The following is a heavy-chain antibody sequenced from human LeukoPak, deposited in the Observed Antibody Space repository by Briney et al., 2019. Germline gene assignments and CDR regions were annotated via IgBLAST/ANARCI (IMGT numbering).Heavy chain of an antibody. D-gene: IGHD2-15*01. CDR1: GFTVSGNY. V-gene: IGHV3-53*01. J-gene: IGHJ4*02. CDR3: AKAVVVVAATPIDY. Sequence: GGSLRLSCAASGFTVSGNYMNWVRQAPGKGLEWVSIIYPNGYTYYADSVKGRFTISRDNSKNTLYLQMNSLRAEDTALYYCAKAVVVVAATPIDYWGQGTLVTVSS. CDR2: IYPNGYT.